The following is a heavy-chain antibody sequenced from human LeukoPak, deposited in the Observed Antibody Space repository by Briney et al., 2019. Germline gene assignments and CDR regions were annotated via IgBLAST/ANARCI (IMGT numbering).Heavy chain of an antibody. CDR1: GGSVSSGSYY. J-gene: IGHJ4*01. CDR3: ARDRAGEQLSY. CDR2: IYYSGST. D-gene: IGHD3-10*01. Sequence: SETLSLTCTVSGGSVSSGSYYWSWIRQPPGKGLEWIGYIYYSGSTNYNPSLKSRVTISVDTSKNQFSLKLSSVTAADTAVYYCARDRAGEQLSYGGHGTLVTVSS. V-gene: IGHV4-61*01.